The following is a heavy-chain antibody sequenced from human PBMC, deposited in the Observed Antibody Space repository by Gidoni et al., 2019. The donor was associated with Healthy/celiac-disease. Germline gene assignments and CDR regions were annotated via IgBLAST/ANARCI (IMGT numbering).Heavy chain of an antibody. CDR2: IYSGGRT. Sequence: GGLIQPGGSLRLSCAASGFTVSSNYMIWVRQAPCKGLEWVSVIYSGGRTYDADSVQGRFNISRDKSKTTLYIQMNSRRAEDTAVYYCARDKPYCSSTSCQRYDLPQAHYYYMDVWGKGTTVTVSS. V-gene: IGHV3-53*01. CDR3: ARDKPYCSSTSCQRYDLPQAHYYYMDV. D-gene: IGHD2-2*01. CDR1: GFTVSSNY. J-gene: IGHJ6*03.